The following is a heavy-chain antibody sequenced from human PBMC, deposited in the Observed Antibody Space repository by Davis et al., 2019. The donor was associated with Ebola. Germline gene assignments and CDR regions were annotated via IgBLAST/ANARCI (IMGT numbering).Heavy chain of an antibody. V-gene: IGHV4-59*08. CDR2: IFYSGST. D-gene: IGHD1-26*01. CDR1: GGSISSYY. J-gene: IGHJ6*04. Sequence: MPSDTLSLTCTVSGGSISSYYRSWIRQPPGKGLEWIGYIFYSGSTYYNPSLKSRVTISVDTSKSQFSLRLSSVSAADTAIYYCVRQSIVAPETLYYNYDVDVWGKGTTVAVSS. CDR3: VRQSIVAPETLYYNYDVDV.